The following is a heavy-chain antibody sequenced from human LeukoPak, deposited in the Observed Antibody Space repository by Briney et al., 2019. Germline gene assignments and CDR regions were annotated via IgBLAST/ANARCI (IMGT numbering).Heavy chain of an antibody. D-gene: IGHD4-23*01. CDR1: GYDFTSYW. CDR2: IYPGDSDT. CDR3: ARTFASYGGNYLDY. J-gene: IGHJ4*02. V-gene: IGHV5-51*03. Sequence: KPEESLTVSCKGSGYDFTSYWIGWVRQMPGKGLEWMGIIYPGDSDTRYSPSFQGQVTISADKSISTAYLQWSSLKASDTAIYYCARTFASYGGNYLDYWGQGTLVTVSS.